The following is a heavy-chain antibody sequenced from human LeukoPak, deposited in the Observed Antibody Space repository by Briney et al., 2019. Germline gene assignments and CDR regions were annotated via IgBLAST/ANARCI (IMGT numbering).Heavy chain of an antibody. CDR1: GFTVSSNY. V-gene: IGHV3-53*01. CDR2: IYSGGST. Sequence: PGGSLRLSCAASGFTVSSNYMSWVRQAPGKGLEWVSVIYSGGSTYYADSVKGRFTISRDNSKNTLYLQMNSLRAEDTAVYYCARAHYDFWPFDYWGQGTLVTVSS. CDR3: ARAHYDFWPFDY. J-gene: IGHJ4*02. D-gene: IGHD3-3*01.